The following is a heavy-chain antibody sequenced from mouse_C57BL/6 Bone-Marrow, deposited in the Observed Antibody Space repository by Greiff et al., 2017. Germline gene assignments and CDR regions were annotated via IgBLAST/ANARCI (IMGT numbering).Heavy chain of an antibody. D-gene: IGHD1-1*01. Sequence: DVMLVESGGGLVQPGGSMKLSCVASGFTFSNYWMNWVRQSPEKGLEWVAQIRLKSDNYATHYAESVKGRFTISRDDSKSSVYLQMNNLRAEDTGIYYCTYYYGSSYQFAYWGQGTLVTVSA. CDR1: GFTFSNYW. CDR3: TYYYGSSYQFAY. J-gene: IGHJ3*01. V-gene: IGHV6-3*01. CDR2: IRLKSDNYAT.